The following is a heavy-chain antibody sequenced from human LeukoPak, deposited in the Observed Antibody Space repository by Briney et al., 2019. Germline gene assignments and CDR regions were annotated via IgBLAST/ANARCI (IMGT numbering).Heavy chain of an antibody. D-gene: IGHD3-16*01. CDR1: GFSFTSHW. CDR3: GRVGRGGSWEDY. V-gene: IGHV3-7*01. J-gene: IGHJ4*02. Sequence: AGGSLRLSCAASGFSFTSHWMTWLRQAPGKGLEWVAHIKEDGRLQYYVDSVKGRFTVSRDNAQNSLFLQMHSLRAEDTAVYYCGRVGRGGSWEDYCRQGTLVTVSS. CDR2: IKEDGRLQ.